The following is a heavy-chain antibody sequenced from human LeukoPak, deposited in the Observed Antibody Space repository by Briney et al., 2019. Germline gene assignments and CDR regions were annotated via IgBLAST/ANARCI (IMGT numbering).Heavy chain of an antibody. V-gene: IGHV4-59*01. Sequence: SETLSLTCTVSGGSISSYCWSWIRQPPGKGLEWIGYIYYSGSTNYNPSLKSRVTISVDTSKNQFSLKLSSVTAADTAVYYCARMHSSGWSVYWGQGTLVTVSS. CDR2: IYYSGST. J-gene: IGHJ4*02. CDR3: ARMHSSGWSVY. CDR1: GGSISSYC. D-gene: IGHD6-19*01.